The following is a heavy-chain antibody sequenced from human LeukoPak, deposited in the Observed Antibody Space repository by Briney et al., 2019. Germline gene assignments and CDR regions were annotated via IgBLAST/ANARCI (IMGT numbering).Heavy chain of an antibody. CDR3: ARELLGGFDY. Sequence: SETLSLTCTVSGGSISSSSYYWGWIRQPPGKGLEWIGSIYYSGRTYYNPSLKSRATISVDTSKNQFSLNLSSVTAADTAVYYCARELLGGFDYWGQGTLVTVSS. J-gene: IGHJ4*02. CDR2: IYYSGRT. V-gene: IGHV4-39*01. CDR1: GGSISSSSYY. D-gene: IGHD1-26*01.